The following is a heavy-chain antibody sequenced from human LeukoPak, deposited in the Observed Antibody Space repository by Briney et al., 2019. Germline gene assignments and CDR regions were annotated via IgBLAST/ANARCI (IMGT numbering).Heavy chain of an antibody. CDR3: ASLGGSSWYEDY. V-gene: IGHV4-4*02. CDR1: GSSISSSNW. J-gene: IGHJ4*02. Sequence: SETLSLTCAVSGSSISSSNWWSWVRQPPGKGLEWIGEIYHSGSTNYNPSLKSRVTISVDKSKNQFSLKLSSVTAADTAVYYCASLGGSSWYEDYWGQGTLVTVSS. CDR2: IYHSGST. D-gene: IGHD6-13*01.